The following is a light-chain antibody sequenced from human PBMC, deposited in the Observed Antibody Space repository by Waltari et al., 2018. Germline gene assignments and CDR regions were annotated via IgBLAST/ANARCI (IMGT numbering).Light chain of an antibody. J-gene: IGLJ1*01. CDR1: LDIRASIHP. CDR3: CTFAGYGIYV. CDR2: ELP. V-gene: IGLV2-23*02. Sequence: HSALPRPASEWGSPGQATPVPCTGPLDIRASIHPPSWYQRHPGKAPQLILYELPKRPSGVSGRFSGSKSGNTASMTSSGLQAEDEGDFYCCTFAGYGIYVFGTGTVVTVL.